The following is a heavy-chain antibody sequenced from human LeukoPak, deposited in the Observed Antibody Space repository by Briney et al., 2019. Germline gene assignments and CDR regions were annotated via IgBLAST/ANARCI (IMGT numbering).Heavy chain of an antibody. CDR2: IYYTGST. CDR3: ARDRGTTGYYSLDS. V-gene: IGHV4-59*01. Sequence: SETLTLTCSVSGGPITEYYWRWIRQPPGKGLEWIGYIYYTGSTNYSPSVKSRVTMSVDASRNQFSLKLVSVTAADTAVYYCARDRGTTGYYSLDSWGQGILVTVSS. J-gene: IGHJ4*02. CDR1: GGPITEYY. D-gene: IGHD5-12*01.